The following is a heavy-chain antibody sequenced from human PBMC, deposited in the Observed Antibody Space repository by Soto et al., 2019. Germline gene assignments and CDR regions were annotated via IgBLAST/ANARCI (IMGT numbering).Heavy chain of an antibody. Sequence: QVQLMQSGTEVKEPGASVNLSCKASGYTFSSFYIHCVRQAPGQGLEWVGIMNPSGDRTNYAQNFQGRVIMTRDTATSTVYMELSSLRSEDTAVYYCARGRGYSGDDLQEDGFDVWGQGTMVTVS. D-gene: IGHD5-12*01. CDR1: GYTFSSFY. CDR2: MNPSGDRT. V-gene: IGHV1-46*01. J-gene: IGHJ3*01. CDR3: ARGRGYSGDDLQEDGFDV.